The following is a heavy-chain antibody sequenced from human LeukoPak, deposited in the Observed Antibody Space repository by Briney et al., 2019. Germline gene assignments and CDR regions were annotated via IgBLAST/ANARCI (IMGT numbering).Heavy chain of an antibody. CDR2: INPNSGGT. V-gene: IGHV1-2*02. J-gene: IGHJ6*02. CDR3: AREQWLAYYYYYGMDV. D-gene: IGHD6-19*01. CDR1: GYTFTGYY. Sequence: ASVKVSCKASGYTFTGYYMHWVRQAPGQGLEWMGWINPNSGGTNYAQRFQGRVTMTRDTSISTAYMELSRLRSDDTAVYYCAREQWLAYYYYYGMDVWGQGTTVTVSS.